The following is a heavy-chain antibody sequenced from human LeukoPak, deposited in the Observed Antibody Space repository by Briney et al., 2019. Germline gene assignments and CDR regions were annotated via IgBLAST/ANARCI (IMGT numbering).Heavy chain of an antibody. Sequence: GGSLRLSCAASGFTFSSYSMNWVRQVPGKGLEWVSSISSSSSYIYYADSVKGRFTISRDNAKNSLYLQMNSLRAEDTAVYYCARVGMATIDYWGQGTLVTVSS. J-gene: IGHJ4*02. CDR2: ISSSSSYI. D-gene: IGHD5-24*01. CDR3: ARVGMATIDY. V-gene: IGHV3-21*01. CDR1: GFTFSSYS.